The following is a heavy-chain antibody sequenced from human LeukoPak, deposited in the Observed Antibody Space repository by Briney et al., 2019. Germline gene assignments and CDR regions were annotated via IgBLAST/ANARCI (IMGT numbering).Heavy chain of an antibody. D-gene: IGHD2-21*01. CDR3: AKDIIPKSRYYYYGMDV. CDR2: ISWNSGSI. CDR1: GFTFDDYA. Sequence: PGGSLRLSCAASGFTFDDYAMHWVRQAPGKGLEWVSGISWNSGSIGYADSVKGRFTISRDNAKDSLYLQMNSLRAEDTALYYCAKDIIPKSRYYYYGMDVWGQGTTVTVSS. V-gene: IGHV3-9*01. J-gene: IGHJ6*02.